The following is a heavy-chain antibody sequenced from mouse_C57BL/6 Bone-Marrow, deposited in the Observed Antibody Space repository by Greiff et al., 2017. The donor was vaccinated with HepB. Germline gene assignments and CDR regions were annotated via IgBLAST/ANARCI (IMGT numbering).Heavy chain of an antibody. CDR1: GYTFTDYE. CDR3: AGRGLLRRTGSYYFDY. CDR2: IYPETGGT. V-gene: IGHV1-15*01. J-gene: IGHJ2*01. Sequence: VQLQQSGAELVRPGASVTLSCKASGYTFTDYEIHWVKQTPVHGLEWIGAIYPETGGTAYNQKFKGKAILTADKSSSTAYMELSSLTSEDSAVYYCAGRGLLRRTGSYYFDYWGQGTTLTVSS. D-gene: IGHD1-2*01.